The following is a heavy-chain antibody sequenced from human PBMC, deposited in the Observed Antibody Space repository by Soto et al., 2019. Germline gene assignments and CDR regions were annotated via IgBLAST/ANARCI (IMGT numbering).Heavy chain of an antibody. CDR2: TRNKASSYTT. Sequence: GGSLRLSCAASGFSFSDYYINWVRQAPGKGLELVGRTRNKASSYTTDYAAFVKGRFTISRDDSKNLIYLQMNSLKTEDTAVYYCAREGSSSGPDYEYWGQGT. V-gene: IGHV3-72*01. D-gene: IGHD3-22*01. CDR3: AREGSSSGPDYEY. CDR1: GFSFSDYY. J-gene: IGHJ4*02.